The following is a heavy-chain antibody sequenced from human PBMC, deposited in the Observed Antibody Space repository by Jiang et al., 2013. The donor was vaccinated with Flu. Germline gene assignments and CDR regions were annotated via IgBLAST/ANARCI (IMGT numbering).Heavy chain of an antibody. CDR3: AKREESAEWFDP. Sequence: IYSPSFQGQVTISADKSINTAYLQWNSLRASDSAMYYCAKREESAEWFDPWGQGTRVTVSS. D-gene: IGHD6-25*01. V-gene: IGHV5-51*01. J-gene: IGHJ5*02.